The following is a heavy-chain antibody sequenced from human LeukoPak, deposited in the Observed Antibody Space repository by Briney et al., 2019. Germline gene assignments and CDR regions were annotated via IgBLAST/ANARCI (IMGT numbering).Heavy chain of an antibody. V-gene: IGHV5-51*01. CDR3: ARYSTSRYVNYYFDY. CDR1: GYSFTSYW. CDR2: IYPGDSDT. J-gene: IGHJ4*02. Sequence: GESLKISCKGSGYSFTSYWIDWVRQMPGKGLEWMGIIYPGDSDTRYSPSFQGQVTISADKSISTAYLQWSSLKASDTAMYYCARYSTSRYVNYYFDYWGQGTLVTVSS. D-gene: IGHD2-2*01.